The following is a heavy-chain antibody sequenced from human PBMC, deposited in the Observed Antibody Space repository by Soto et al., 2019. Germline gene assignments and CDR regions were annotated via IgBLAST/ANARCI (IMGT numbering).Heavy chain of an antibody. J-gene: IGHJ5*02. Sequence: PSETLSLTCAVYGGSFSGYYWSWIRQPPGKGLEWIGEINHSGSTNYNPSLKSRVTISVDTSKNQFSLKLSSVTAADTAVYYCARVPEMTTVRNVSKAFDPWGQGTLVTVSS. CDR3: ARVPEMTTVRNVSKAFDP. V-gene: IGHV4-34*01. CDR2: INHSGST. D-gene: IGHD4-4*01. CDR1: GGSFSGYY.